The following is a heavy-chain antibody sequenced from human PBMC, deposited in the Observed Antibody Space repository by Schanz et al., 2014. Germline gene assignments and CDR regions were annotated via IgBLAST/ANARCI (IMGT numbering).Heavy chain of an antibody. CDR1: GFTFDDYA. CDR2: ISWNSGSI. Sequence: EVQLVESGGGLVKPGGSLRLSCAASGFTFDDYAMHWVRQAPGKGLEWVSGISWNSGSIGYADSVKGRFTISRDDAKNSLYLQMNSLRVEDTAVYYCARSMIIVDKAFDYWGQGTLVTVSS. V-gene: IGHV3-9*01. D-gene: IGHD3-22*01. CDR3: ARSMIIVDKAFDY. J-gene: IGHJ4*02.